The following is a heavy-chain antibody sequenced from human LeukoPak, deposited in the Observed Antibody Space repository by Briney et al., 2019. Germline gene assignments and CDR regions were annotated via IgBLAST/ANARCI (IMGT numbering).Heavy chain of an antibody. J-gene: IGHJ4*02. CDR3: LAAGLDY. CDR1: GFTFSSYA. V-gene: IGHV3-30*04. D-gene: IGHD6-13*01. Sequence: PGGSLRLSCAASGFTFSSYAMHWVRQAPGKGLEWVAVISYDGSNKYYADSVKGRFTISRHNSKNTLYLQMNSLRAEDTAVYYCLAAGLDYWGQGTLVTVSS. CDR2: ISYDGSNK.